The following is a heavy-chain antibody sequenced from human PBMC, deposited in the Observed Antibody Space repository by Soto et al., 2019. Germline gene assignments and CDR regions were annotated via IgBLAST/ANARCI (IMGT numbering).Heavy chain of an antibody. CDR3: ARDGFFGYEVVYYYGMDV. CDR2: INACNGNT. V-gene: IGHV1-3*01. D-gene: IGHD3-3*01. J-gene: IGHJ6*02. Sequence: QVQLVQSGAEVKKPGASVKVSCKASGYTFTSYAMHWVRQAPGQRLEWMGWINACNGNTKYSQKFQGRVTITRDTSASTAYMELSSLRSEDTAVYYCARDGFFGYEVVYYYGMDVWGQGTTVTVSS. CDR1: GYTFTSYA.